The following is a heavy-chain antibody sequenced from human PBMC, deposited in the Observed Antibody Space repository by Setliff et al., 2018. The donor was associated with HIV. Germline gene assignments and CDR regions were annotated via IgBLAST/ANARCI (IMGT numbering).Heavy chain of an antibody. Sequence: ASVKVSCKASGYTFTGYFIHWVRQAPGQGLEWMGRINPNTGDTNYAQKFQDRVTLTTDTSTTTAHMELRSLRIDDTAIYYCARANSLLQYNEGWSPENPFNIWGQGTLVTVSS. J-gene: IGHJ4*03. V-gene: IGHV1-2*06. D-gene: IGHD1-20*01. CDR2: INPNTGDT. CDR3: ARANSLLQYNEGWSPENPFNI. CDR1: GYTFTGYF.